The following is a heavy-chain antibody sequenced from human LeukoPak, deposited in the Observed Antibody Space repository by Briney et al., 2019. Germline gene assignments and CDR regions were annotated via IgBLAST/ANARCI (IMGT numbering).Heavy chain of an antibody. CDR1: GFTFSSYA. V-gene: IGHV3-30-3*01. Sequence: GRSLRLSCAASGFTFSSYAMHWVRQAPGKGLEWVAVISFDGTKKYYADSVKGRFTISRDNSKNTLFLQMNSLRAEDTAVYYCARERESTYGSVDFWGQGTLVTVSS. CDR2: ISFDGTKK. CDR3: ARERESTYGSVDF. D-gene: IGHD3-10*01. J-gene: IGHJ4*02.